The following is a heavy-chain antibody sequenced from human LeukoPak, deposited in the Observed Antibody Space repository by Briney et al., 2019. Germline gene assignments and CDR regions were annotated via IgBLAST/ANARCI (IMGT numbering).Heavy chain of an antibody. CDR2: INHSGST. J-gene: IGHJ5*02. D-gene: IGHD3-10*01. CDR3: ARHHVDYYGSGSYSCWFDP. V-gene: IGHV4-34*01. Sequence: PSETLSLTWAVYGGSFSGYYWSWIRQPPGKGLEWIGEINHSGSTNYNPSLKSRVTISVDTSKNQFSLKLSSVTAADTAVYYCARHHVDYYGSGSYSCWFDPWGQGTLVTVSS. CDR1: GGSFSGYY.